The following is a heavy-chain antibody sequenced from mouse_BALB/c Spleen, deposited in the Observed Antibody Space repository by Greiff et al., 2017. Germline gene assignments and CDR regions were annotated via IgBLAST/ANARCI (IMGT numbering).Heavy chain of an antibody. CDR3: TRGGDYFFDY. V-gene: IGHV1-69*02. Sequence: VKLQQPGAELVRPGASVKLSCKASGYTFTSYWINWVKQRPGQGLEWIGNIYPSDSYTNYNQKFKDKATLTVDKSSSTAYMQLSSPTSEDSAVYYCTRGGDYFFDYWGQGTTLTVSS. J-gene: IGHJ2*01. D-gene: IGHD2-4*01. CDR2: IYPSDSYT. CDR1: GYTFTSYW.